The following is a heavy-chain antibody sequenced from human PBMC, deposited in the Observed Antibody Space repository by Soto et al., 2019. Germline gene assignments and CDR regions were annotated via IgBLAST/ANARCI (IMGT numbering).Heavy chain of an antibody. J-gene: IGHJ4*02. V-gene: IGHV4-59*08. CDR1: GGSISSYY. CDR2: IYYSGST. CDR3: ARLSAVAGIYFDY. Sequence: PSETLSLTCTVSGGSISSYYWSWFRQPPGKGLEWIGYIYYSGSTNYNPSLKSRVAISVDTSKNQFSLKLSSVTAADTAVYYCARLSAVAGIYFDYWGQGTLVTVSS. D-gene: IGHD6-19*01.